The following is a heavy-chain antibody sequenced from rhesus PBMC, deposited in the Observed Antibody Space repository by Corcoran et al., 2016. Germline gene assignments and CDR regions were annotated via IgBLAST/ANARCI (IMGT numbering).Heavy chain of an antibody. CDR2: IYGSCSSP. V-gene: IGHV4-169*02. J-gene: IGHJ4*01. CDR3: ASDHRYSGSFDY. D-gene: IGHD6-25*01. Sequence: QLQLQESGPGLVKPSETLSVTCAVSGGSISSSYWSWIRQAPGKGLEWIGYIYGSCSSPNYNPSLKSRVTLSVDTSKNQLSLQLRSVTAADTAVYYCASDHRYSGSFDYWGQGVLVTVSS. CDR1: GGSISSSY.